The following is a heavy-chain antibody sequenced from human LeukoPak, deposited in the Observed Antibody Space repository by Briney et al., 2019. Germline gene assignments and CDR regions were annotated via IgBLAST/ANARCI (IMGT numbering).Heavy chain of an antibody. D-gene: IGHD5-12*01. V-gene: IGHV3-23*01. J-gene: IGHJ4*02. Sequence: GGSLRLSCAASGFTFSSYAMSWVRQAPGKGLEWVSAISGSGGSTYYADSVKGRFTISRDNAKNSLYLQMNSLRAEDTAVYYCARDRGDGYNFYGYWGQGTLVTVSS. CDR1: GFTFSSYA. CDR2: ISGSGGST. CDR3: ARDRGDGYNFYGY.